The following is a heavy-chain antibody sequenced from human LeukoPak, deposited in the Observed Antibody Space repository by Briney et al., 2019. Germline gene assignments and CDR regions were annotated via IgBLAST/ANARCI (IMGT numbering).Heavy chain of an antibody. CDR2: IDPSDSHT. CDR3: ARQYHYDTSGYPYAFEI. D-gene: IGHD3-22*01. V-gene: IGHV5-10-1*01. J-gene: IGHJ3*02. CDR1: GYRFASYW. Sequence: GESLNISCKGSGYRFASYWISWVRQMPGKGLEWMGRIDPSDSHTNYSPSFQGHVTISGDKSISTAYLQWSSLKASDTAMYSCARQYHYDTSGYPYAFEIWGPGTLVTVSS.